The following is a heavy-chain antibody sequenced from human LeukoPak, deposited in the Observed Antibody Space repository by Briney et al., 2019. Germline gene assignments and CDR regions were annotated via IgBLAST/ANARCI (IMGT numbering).Heavy chain of an antibody. CDR1: GYTFTSYY. V-gene: IGHV1-46*01. J-gene: IGHJ5*02. CDR2: INPSGGST. CDR3: ARDGSWLLRSLEARENWFDP. Sequence: ASVKVSCKASGYTFTSYYMHWVRQAPGQGLEWMGIINPSGGSTSYAQKFQGRVTMTRDTSISTAYMELSRLRSDDTAVYYCARDGSWLLRSLEARENWFDPWGQGTLVTVSS. D-gene: IGHD3-16*01.